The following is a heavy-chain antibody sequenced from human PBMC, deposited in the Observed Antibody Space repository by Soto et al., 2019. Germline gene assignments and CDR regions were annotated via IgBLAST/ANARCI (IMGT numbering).Heavy chain of an antibody. CDR2: IYYSGST. Sequence: SETLSLTCTVSGGSISSGGYYWSWIRQHPGKGLEWIGYIYYSGSTYYNPSLKSRVTISVDTSKNQFSLKLSSVTAADTAVYYCARRVVAATYFADIWGQGTMVTVSS. CDR1: GGSISSGGYY. CDR3: ARRVVAATYFADI. J-gene: IGHJ3*02. V-gene: IGHV4-31*03. D-gene: IGHD2-15*01.